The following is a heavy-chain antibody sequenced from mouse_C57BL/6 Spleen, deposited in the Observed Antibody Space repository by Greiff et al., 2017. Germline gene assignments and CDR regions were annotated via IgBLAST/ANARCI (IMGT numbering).Heavy chain of an antibody. CDR1: GYTFTSYW. V-gene: IGHV1-7*01. CDR2: INPSSGYT. J-gene: IGHJ3*01. CDR3: AKLMSSSSSWFAY. Sequence: QVQLQQSGAELAKPGASVKLSCKASGYTFTSYWMHWVKQRPGQGLEWIGYINPSSGYTKYNQKFKDKATLTADKSSSTAYMQLSSLTYEYSAVYYCAKLMSSSSSWFAYWGQGTLVTVSA.